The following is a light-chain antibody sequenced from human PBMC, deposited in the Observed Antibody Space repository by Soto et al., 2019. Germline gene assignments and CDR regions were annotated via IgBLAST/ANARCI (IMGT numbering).Light chain of an antibody. V-gene: IGLV2-14*03. CDR3: NSYTSSSTTFV. J-gene: IGLJ1*01. CDR1: SSDVGTYNS. CDR2: DVS. Sequence: QSALTQPASVSGSPGQSITISCTGTSSDVGTYNSVSWYQQHPGKAPKLMIYDVSNRPSGVSNRFSGSKSGNTASLTISGLQAEDEADYYCNSYTSSSTTFVFGTGTKVTVL.